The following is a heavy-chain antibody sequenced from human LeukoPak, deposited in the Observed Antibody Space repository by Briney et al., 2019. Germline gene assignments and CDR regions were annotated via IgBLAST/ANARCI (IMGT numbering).Heavy chain of an antibody. V-gene: IGHV4-38-2*02. CDR2: IYHSGST. CDR1: GYSISSGYY. Sequence: SETLSLTCTVSGYSISSGYYWGWIRQPPGKGLEWIGSIYHSGSTYYNPSLKSRVTISVDTSKNQFSLKLSSVTAADTAVYYCAGDKFGELFFDYWGQGTLVTVSS. D-gene: IGHD3-10*01. CDR3: AGDKFGELFFDY. J-gene: IGHJ4*02.